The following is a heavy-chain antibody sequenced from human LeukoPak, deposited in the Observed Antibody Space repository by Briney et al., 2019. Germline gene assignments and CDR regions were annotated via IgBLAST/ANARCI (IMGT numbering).Heavy chain of an antibody. V-gene: IGHV4-4*07. D-gene: IGHD1-7*01. CDR3: ARAGVNWNYGWFDP. CDR1: GGSISSYY. CDR2: IYTSGST. J-gene: IGHJ5*02. Sequence: SETLSLTCTVSGGSISSYYWSWIRQPAGKGLEWIGRIYTSGSTNYNPSLKSRVTMSVDTSKNHFSLKLSSVTAADTAVYYCARAGVNWNYGWFDPWGQGTLVTVSS.